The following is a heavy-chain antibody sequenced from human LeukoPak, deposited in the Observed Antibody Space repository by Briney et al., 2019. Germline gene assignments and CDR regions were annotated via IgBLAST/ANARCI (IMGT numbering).Heavy chain of an antibody. Sequence: GGSLRLSCAASGFTVSSNYMSWVRQAPGKGLEWVSVIYSGGGTYYADSVKGRFTISRDNSKNTLYLQMNSLRAEDTAVYYCAREGCSGGSCYYSQWGQGTLVTVSS. J-gene: IGHJ4*02. CDR2: IYSGGGT. CDR3: AREGCSGGSCYYSQ. CDR1: GFTVSSNY. V-gene: IGHV3-53*01. D-gene: IGHD2-15*01.